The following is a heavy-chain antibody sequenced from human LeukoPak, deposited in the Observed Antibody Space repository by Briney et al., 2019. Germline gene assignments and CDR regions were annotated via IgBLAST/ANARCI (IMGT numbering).Heavy chain of an antibody. J-gene: IGHJ4*02. CDR2: INPSGGST. CDR3: ARSDGYSYVLDY. CDR1: GYTFTSYY. Sequence: ASVKVSCKASGYTFTSYYMHWVRQAPGQGLEWMGIINPSGGSTSYAQKFQGRVTMTRDTSISTAYMELSRLRSDDTAVYYCARSDGYSYVLDYWGQGTLVTVSS. D-gene: IGHD5-18*01. V-gene: IGHV1-46*01.